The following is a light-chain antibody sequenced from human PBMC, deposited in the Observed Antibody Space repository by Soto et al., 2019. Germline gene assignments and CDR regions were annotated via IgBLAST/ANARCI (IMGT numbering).Light chain of an antibody. CDR3: QQRSNWPIT. CDR2: DAS. CDR1: QSVSSY. J-gene: IGKJ5*01. V-gene: IGKV3-11*01. Sequence: EIVLTQSSATLSLSPGERATLSCRASQSVSSYLAWYQQKPGQAPRLLIYDASNRATGIPARFSGSGSGTDFTLTISSLEPEDFATYYCQQRSNWPITFGQGTRLEIK.